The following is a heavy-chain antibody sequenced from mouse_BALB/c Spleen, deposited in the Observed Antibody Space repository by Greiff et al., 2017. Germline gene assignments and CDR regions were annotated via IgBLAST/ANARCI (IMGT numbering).Heavy chain of an antibody. CDR2: ISSGGST. CDR3: ARADYYGNAMDY. CDR1: GFTFSSYA. Sequence: EVKVEESGGGLVKPGGSLKLSCAASGFTFSSYAMSWVRQTPEKRLEWVASISSGGSTYYPDSVKGRFTISRDNARNILYLQMSSLRSEDTAMYYCARADYYGNAMDYWGQGTSVTVSS. V-gene: IGHV5-6-5*01. J-gene: IGHJ4*01. D-gene: IGHD1-1*01.